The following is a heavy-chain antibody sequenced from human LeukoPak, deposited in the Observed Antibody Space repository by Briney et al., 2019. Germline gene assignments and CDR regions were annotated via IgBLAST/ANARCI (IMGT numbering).Heavy chain of an antibody. CDR1: GGSISSSDYY. J-gene: IGHJ4*02. CDR3: ARRTSNPVGAIDY. D-gene: IGHD1-26*01. CDR2: ISSSGSS. V-gene: IGHV4-39*01. Sequence: SETLSLTCTVSGGSISSSDYYWGWIRQPPGKGLEWIGAISSSGSSYYNPSLKSRVTISVDPSKNQFSLKLSSVTAADTAVYYCARRTSNPVGAIDYWVQGTLVTVSS.